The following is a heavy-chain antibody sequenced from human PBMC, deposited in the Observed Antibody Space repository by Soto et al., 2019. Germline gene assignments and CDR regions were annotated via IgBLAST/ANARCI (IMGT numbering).Heavy chain of an antibody. CDR1: GFTFSSSA. D-gene: IGHD1-26*01. CDR3: ARDYWVGDAEVDY. CDR2: IWYDGSNA. V-gene: IGHV3-33*01. J-gene: IGHJ4*02. Sequence: QVQLVESGGGVVQPGRSLRLSCVASGFTFSSSAMHWVRQAPGKGLEWVAVIWYDGSNAYYADSVKGRFTISRDSSKNTLYLQMNSLRVEDTAVYYCARDYWVGDAEVDYWGQGTLVTVSS.